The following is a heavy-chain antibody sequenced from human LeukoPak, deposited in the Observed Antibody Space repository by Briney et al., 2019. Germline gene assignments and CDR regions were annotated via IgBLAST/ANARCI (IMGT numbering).Heavy chain of an antibody. D-gene: IGHD3-16*01. CDR3: ARVRYDYVWGSYFAFDY. CDR2: ISAYNGNT. J-gene: IGHJ4*02. Sequence: GASVKVSCKASGYTFTRYGISWVRQAPGQGLEWMGWISAYNGNTNYAQKLQGRVTMTTDTSTSTAYMELRSLRSDDTAVYYCARVRYDYVWGSYFAFDYWGQGTLVTVSS. V-gene: IGHV1-18*01. CDR1: GYTFTRYG.